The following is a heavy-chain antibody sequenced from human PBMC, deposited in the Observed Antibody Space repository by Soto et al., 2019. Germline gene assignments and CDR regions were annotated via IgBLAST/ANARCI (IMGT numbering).Heavy chain of an antibody. D-gene: IGHD2-2*01. CDR3: AKSPGYCSSTSCPSHMDV. J-gene: IGHJ6*03. CDR2: ISGSGGST. V-gene: IGHV3-23*01. CDR1: GFTFSSYA. Sequence: GGSLRLSCAASGFTFSSYAMSWVRQAPGKGLEWVSAISGSGGSTYYAESVKGRFTISRDNSKNTLYLQMNSLRAEDTAVYYCAKSPGYCSSTSCPSHMDVWGKGTTVTVSS.